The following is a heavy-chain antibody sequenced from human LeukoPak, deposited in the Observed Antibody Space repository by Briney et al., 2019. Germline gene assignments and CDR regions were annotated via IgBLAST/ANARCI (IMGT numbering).Heavy chain of an antibody. CDR2: IIPIFGTA. Sequence: ASVKVSCKASGGTFSSYAISWVRQAPGQGLEWMGGIIPIFGTANYAQKFQGRVTMTRDTSTSTVYMELSSLRSEDTAVYYCAKENYGGTDRGYFDLWGRGTLVTVSS. CDR3: AKENYGGTDRGYFDL. D-gene: IGHD4-23*01. J-gene: IGHJ2*01. CDR1: GGTFSSYA. V-gene: IGHV1-69*05.